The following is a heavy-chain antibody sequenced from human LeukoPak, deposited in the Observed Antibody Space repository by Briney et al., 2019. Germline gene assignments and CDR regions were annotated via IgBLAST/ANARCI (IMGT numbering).Heavy chain of an antibody. CDR3: ARGGYSESFYNPRSYGMDV. CDR2: INPSGDTT. D-gene: IGHD3-10*01. Sequence: ASVKVSCKASGYTFTNYYLHWVRQAPGQGPAWMGIINPSGDTTRYVEKFQGRVTMTRDTSASTVYMELSSLRSEDTAVYYCARGGYSESFYNPRSYGMDVWGQGTTVIVSS. V-gene: IGHV1-46*01. J-gene: IGHJ6*02. CDR1: GYTFTNYY.